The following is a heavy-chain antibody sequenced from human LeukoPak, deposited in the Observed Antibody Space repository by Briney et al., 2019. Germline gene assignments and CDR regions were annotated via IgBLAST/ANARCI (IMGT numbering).Heavy chain of an antibody. J-gene: IGHJ4*01. V-gene: IGHV3-21*04. Sequence: GGSLRLSCVVSGFTFSRYSMNWVRQAPGKGLEWVSSISSSGSYIYYADSVKGRFTLSRDNAKNSLYLQMNSLRAEDTAVYYCAKAPVTTCRGAYCYPFDYWGQGTLVTVSS. CDR2: ISSSGSYI. D-gene: IGHD2-21*01. CDR1: GFTFSRYS. CDR3: AKAPVTTCRGAYCYPFDY.